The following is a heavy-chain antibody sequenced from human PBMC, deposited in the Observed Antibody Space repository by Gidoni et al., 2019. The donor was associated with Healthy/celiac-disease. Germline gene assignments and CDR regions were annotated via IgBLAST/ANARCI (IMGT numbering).Heavy chain of an antibody. D-gene: IGHD1-7*01. V-gene: IGHV3-23*01. J-gene: IGHJ6*02. CDR2: ISGSGGST. CDR3: AKGGTTGIYYYYGMDV. Sequence: EVQLLESGGGLVQPGGSLRLSCAASGFTFSSYAMSWVRQAPGKGLEWVSAISGSGGSTYYADSVKGRFTISRDNSKNTLYLQMNSLRAEDTAVYYCAKGGTTGIYYYYGMDVWGQGTTVTVSS. CDR1: GFTFSSYA.